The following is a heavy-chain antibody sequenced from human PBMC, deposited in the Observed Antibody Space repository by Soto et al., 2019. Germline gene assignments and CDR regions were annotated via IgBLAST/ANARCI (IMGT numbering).Heavy chain of an antibody. V-gene: IGHV1-18*01. D-gene: IGHD3-3*01. J-gene: IGHJ3*02. Sequence: ASVKVSCKASGYTFTSYGISWVRQAPGQGLEWMGWISAYNGNTNYAQKLQGRVTMTTDTSTSTAYMELRSLRSDDTAVYYCARDLYYDFWSFQPKTGDAFYIWGQETMVPVS. CDR2: ISAYNGNT. CDR3: ARDLYYDFWSFQPKTGDAFYI. CDR1: GYTFTSYG.